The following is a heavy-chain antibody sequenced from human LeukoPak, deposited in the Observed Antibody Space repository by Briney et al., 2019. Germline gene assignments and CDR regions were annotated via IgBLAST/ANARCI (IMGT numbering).Heavy chain of an antibody. Sequence: GGSLRLSCAASGFTFSSYAMHWVRQAPGKGLEWVSYISSSGSTIYYADSVKGRFTISRDNAKNSLYLQMNSLRAEDTAVYYCARERLGTMVRGVIGYWGQGTLVTVSS. CDR3: ARERLGTMVRGVIGY. D-gene: IGHD3-10*01. V-gene: IGHV3-48*03. J-gene: IGHJ4*02. CDR1: GFTFSSYA. CDR2: ISSSGSTI.